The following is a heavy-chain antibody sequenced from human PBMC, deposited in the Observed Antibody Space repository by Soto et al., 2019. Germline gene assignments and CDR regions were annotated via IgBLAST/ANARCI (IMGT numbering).Heavy chain of an antibody. J-gene: IGHJ4*02. Sequence: QVQLVESGGGVVQPGRSLRLSCAASGFTFSSYAMHWVRQAPGKGLEWVAGISYDGSNKYYADSVKGRFTISRDNSKNTLYLQMNSLRAEDTAVYYCARVGSVGAYFDYWGQGTLVTVSS. CDR1: GFTFSSYA. V-gene: IGHV3-30-3*01. CDR2: ISYDGSNK. D-gene: IGHD1-26*01. CDR3: ARVGSVGAYFDY.